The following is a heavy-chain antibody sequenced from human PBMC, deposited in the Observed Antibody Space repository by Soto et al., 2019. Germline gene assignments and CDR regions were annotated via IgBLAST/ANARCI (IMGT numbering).Heavy chain of an antibody. J-gene: IGHJ3*02. CDR3: ARERSYGDYSLEDAFDI. CDR2: INSDGSST. V-gene: IGHV3-74*01. CDR1: GFTFSSYW. Sequence: GGSLRLSCAASGFTFSSYWMHWVRQAPGKGLVWVSRINSDGSSTSYADSVKGRFTISRDSAKNTLYLQMNSLRAEDTAVYYCARERSYGDYSLEDAFDIWGQGTMVTVSS. D-gene: IGHD4-17*01.